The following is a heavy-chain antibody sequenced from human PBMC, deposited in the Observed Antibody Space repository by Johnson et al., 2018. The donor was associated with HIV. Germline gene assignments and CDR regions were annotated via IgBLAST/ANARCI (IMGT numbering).Heavy chain of an antibody. CDR3: AKTIVVVTADAFDI. V-gene: IGHV3-66*02. J-gene: IGHJ3*02. Sequence: VQLVESGGGVVQPGRSLRLSCAASGFTISSNYMSWVRQAPGKGLEWVSVIYSGGNTYYADSVRGRFTISRDHAKNTLFLQMDSLRPEDTAVYYCAKTIVVVTADAFDIWGQGTMVTVSS. D-gene: IGHD2-21*02. CDR1: GFTISSNY. CDR2: IYSGGNT.